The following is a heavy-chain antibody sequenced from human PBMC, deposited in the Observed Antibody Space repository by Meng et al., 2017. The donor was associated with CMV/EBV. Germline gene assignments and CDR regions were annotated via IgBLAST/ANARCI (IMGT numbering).Heavy chain of an antibody. CDR3: ARDVSDIWQQLSYYYYGMDV. CDR2: IRYDGSNK. V-gene: IGHV3-30*02. J-gene: IGHJ6*02. Sequence: GESLKISCAASGFTFSSYGMHWVRQAPGKGLEWVAFIRYDGSNKYYADSVKGRFTISRDNSKNTLYLQMNSLRAEDTAVYYCARDVSDIWQQLSYYYYGMDVWGQGTTVTVSS. CDR1: GFTFSSYG. D-gene: IGHD6-13*01.